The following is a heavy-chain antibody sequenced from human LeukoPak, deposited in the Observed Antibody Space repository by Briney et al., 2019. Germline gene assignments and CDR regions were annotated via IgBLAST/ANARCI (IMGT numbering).Heavy chain of an antibody. V-gene: IGHV3-21*01. Sequence: KTGGSLRLSCAGSGFTLSSYSMDWVRQAPGKGLEWVSSISSSSSYIYYADSVKGRFTISRDNAKNSLYLQMNSLRAEDTAVYYCARRGSGYTEPIDYWGQGTLVTVSS. CDR1: GFTLSSYS. J-gene: IGHJ4*02. CDR3: ARRGSGYTEPIDY. D-gene: IGHD5-12*01. CDR2: ISSSSSYI.